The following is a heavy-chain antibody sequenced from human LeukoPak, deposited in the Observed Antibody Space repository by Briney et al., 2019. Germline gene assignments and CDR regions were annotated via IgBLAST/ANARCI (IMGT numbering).Heavy chain of an antibody. J-gene: IGHJ6*02. D-gene: IGHD5-24*01. V-gene: IGHV3-66*01. CDR3: GSRDKGYYYGLDV. CDR1: GFTGSSNY. CDR2: ISGGGNT. Sequence: PAGGSLRLSCVASGFTGSSNYMSWVRQAPGKGLEWVSIISGGGNTYYADCVKDRFTISRDNSKSTLYLQMKGLRAEDTAVYYCGSRDKGYYYGLDVWGQGTTVTVSS.